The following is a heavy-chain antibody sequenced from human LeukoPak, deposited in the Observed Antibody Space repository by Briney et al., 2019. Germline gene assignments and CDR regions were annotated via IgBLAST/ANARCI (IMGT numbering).Heavy chain of an antibody. CDR3: ASSGLTSWVGFYYYYMDV. D-gene: IGHD5-12*01. CDR2: IYYSGST. Sequence: SETLSLTCTVSGGSISSYYWSWIRQPPGKGLEWIGYIYYSGSTNYNPSLKSRVTISVDTSKNQFSLKLSSVTAADTAVYYCASSGLTSWVGFYYYYMDVWGKGTTVTVSS. V-gene: IGHV4-59*01. J-gene: IGHJ6*03. CDR1: GGSISSYY.